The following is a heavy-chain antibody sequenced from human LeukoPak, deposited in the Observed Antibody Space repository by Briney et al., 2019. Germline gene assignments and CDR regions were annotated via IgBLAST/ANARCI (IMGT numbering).Heavy chain of an antibody. CDR3: ARGRGSTSCLDY. D-gene: IGHD2-2*01. CDR2: INHSGST. V-gene: IGHV4-34*01. CDR1: GGSFSGYY. J-gene: IGHJ4*02. Sequence: PSETLSLTCAVYGGSFSGYYWSWIRQPPGKGLEWIGEINHSGSTNYNPSLKSRVTISVDTSKNQFSLKLSSVTAADTAVYYCARGRGSTSCLDYWGQGTLVTVSP.